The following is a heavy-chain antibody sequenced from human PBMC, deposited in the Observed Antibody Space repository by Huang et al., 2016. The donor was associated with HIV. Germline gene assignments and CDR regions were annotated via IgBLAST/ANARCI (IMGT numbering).Heavy chain of an antibody. CDR1: GFTFSNYA. CDR2: IRAYSDTT. D-gene: IGHD2-2*01. J-gene: IGHJ3*02. Sequence: EVQLLESGGGLVQPGGSLRLSCAASGFTFSNYAMGWVRQAPGEGLEGVSTIRAYSDTTYYTDSGKGRFTSPRDNSKNTLDLQMSGLRAEDAAIPYCAKAMFTSSRFAFNIWGLGTMVTVSS. V-gene: IGHV3-23*01. CDR3: AKAMFTSSRFAFNI.